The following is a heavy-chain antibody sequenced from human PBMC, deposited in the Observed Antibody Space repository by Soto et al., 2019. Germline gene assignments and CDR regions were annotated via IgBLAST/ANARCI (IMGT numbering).Heavy chain of an antibody. D-gene: IGHD3-16*02. J-gene: IGHJ4*02. V-gene: IGHV6-1*01. CDR3: ARERIMITFGGVIVKFTYDY. CDR1: GDSVSSNSVA. Sequence: SPTLSLPCAISGDSVSSNSVAWNWIRQSPSRGLEWLGRTYYRSKWYNDYAVSAKSRITINPDTSKNQFSLQLNSVTPEDTAVYYCARERIMITFGGVIVKFTYDYWGQGTLVTVSS. CDR2: TYYRSKWYN.